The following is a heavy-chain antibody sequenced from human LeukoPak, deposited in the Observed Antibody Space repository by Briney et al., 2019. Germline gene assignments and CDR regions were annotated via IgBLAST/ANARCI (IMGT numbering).Heavy chain of an antibody. J-gene: IGHJ6*02. V-gene: IGHV4-39*07. Sequence: SETLSLTCTVSGGSISSSSYYWGWIRQPPGKGLEWIGSIYYSGSTYYNPSLKSRVTISVDTSKNQFSLELSSVTAADTAVYYCARVEWLTNYYYYGMDVWGQGTTVTVSS. D-gene: IGHD3-3*01. CDR3: ARVEWLTNYYYYGMDV. CDR1: GGSISSSSYY. CDR2: IYYSGST.